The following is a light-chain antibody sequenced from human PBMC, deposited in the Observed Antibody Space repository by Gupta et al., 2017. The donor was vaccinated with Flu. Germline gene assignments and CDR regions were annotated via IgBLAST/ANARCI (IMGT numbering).Light chain of an antibody. J-gene: IGKJ1*01. V-gene: IGKV3-20*01. CDR2: GTS. CDR1: QSVSSSS. Sequence: ERATPSCRASQSVSSSSLAWYQQKPGQAPRLLIYGTSSRATGIPDRFSGSGSGTDFTLTISRLEPEDFAVYYCQQYGSSPQTFGQGTKVEIK. CDR3: QQYGSSPQT.